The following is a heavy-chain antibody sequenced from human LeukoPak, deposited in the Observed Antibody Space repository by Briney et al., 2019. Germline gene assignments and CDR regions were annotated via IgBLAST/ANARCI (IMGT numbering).Heavy chain of an antibody. J-gene: IGHJ5*02. V-gene: IGHV1-8*01. Sequence: ASVKVSCKASGYTFTNYDINWVRQATGQGLEWMGWTNPNSGNTGYAQKLQGRVTMTRNTSISTAYMELSSLRSEDTAVYYCARGGTAKSYDSGSYYIGWFDPWGQGTLVTVSS. CDR3: ARGGTAKSYDSGSYYIGWFDP. D-gene: IGHD3-10*01. CDR2: TNPNSGNT. CDR1: GYTFTNYD.